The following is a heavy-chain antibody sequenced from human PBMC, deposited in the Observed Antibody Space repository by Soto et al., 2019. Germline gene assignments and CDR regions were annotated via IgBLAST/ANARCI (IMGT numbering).Heavy chain of an antibody. D-gene: IGHD6-19*01. Sequence: QLQLQESGSGLVKPSQTLSLTCAVSGGSISSGGYSWSWIRQPPGKGLEWIGYIYHSGSTYYNPSLKRRVTISVDRSKNQCSLKLSSVTAEDTAVYYCARAGGLGAVAVDYVGQGTLVTVSS. V-gene: IGHV4-30-2*01. CDR1: GGSISSGGYS. J-gene: IGHJ4*02. CDR3: ARAGGLGAVAVDY. CDR2: IYHSGST.